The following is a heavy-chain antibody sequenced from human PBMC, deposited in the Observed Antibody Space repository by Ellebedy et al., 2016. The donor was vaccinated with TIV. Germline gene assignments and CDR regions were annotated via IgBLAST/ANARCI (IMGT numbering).Heavy chain of an antibody. V-gene: IGHV3-21*01. CDR2: ISGSVTYI. CDR3: ARTTPYNIAVAGPDY. Sequence: GGSLRLXCKASGFLFSDCSMNWIRQAPGKGLEWVASISGSVTYIYYADSLEGRFTIARDNVKDSVFLQMNDLRVDDSGVYYCARTTPYNIAVAGPDYWGQGTLVTVTS. J-gene: IGHJ4*02. CDR1: GFLFSDCS. D-gene: IGHD6-19*01.